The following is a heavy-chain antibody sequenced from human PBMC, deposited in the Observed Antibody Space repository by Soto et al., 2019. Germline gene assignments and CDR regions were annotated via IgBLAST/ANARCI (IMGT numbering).Heavy chain of an antibody. CDR2: IYHSGNT. V-gene: IGHV4-38-2*01. CDR3: ARVKLAGRGSFHD. Sequence: SETLSLTCAVSGYSIPNGYYCCCIRQPPGKGLEWIGSIYHSGNTYYNPSLKSRVTLSIDTSKNQFSLKLRSVTAADTAMYYCARVKLAGRGSFHDWGQGTLVTVSS. J-gene: IGHJ4*02. D-gene: IGHD3-3*02. CDR1: GYSIPNGYY.